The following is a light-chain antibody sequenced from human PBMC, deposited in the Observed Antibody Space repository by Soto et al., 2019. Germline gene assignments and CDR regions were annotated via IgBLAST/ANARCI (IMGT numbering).Light chain of an antibody. CDR1: DDIRDD. CDR2: AAS. J-gene: IGKJ2*01. Sequence: AIQMTQSPSSLSASVGDRVTISCRASDDIRDDLGWYQQKPGKAPTLLIYAASILQSGVPLRFSGSGSGTDFTLTISSLQPEDFATYYCQQSYSNLYSFGQGTKLEIK. CDR3: QQSYSNLYS. V-gene: IGKV1-6*02.